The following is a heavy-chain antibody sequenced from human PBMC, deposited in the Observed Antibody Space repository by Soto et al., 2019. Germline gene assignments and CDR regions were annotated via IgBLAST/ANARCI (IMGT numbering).Heavy chain of an antibody. V-gene: IGHV3-23*01. Sequence: EVHLLESGGDLVLPGGSLRLSCAASGFAFNDFAMSWVRQAPGKGPEWLSTISGSGDKTFHSDSVKGRFDIYRDNSNNKMFLQMNSLRAEDTAIYYCAKGASHAPFEKWGRGTLVTVSS. CDR2: ISGSGDKT. CDR3: AKGASHAPFEK. CDR1: GFAFNDFA. J-gene: IGHJ4*02.